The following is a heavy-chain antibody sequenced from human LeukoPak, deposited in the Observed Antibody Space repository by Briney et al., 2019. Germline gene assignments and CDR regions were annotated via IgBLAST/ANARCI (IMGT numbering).Heavy chain of an antibody. CDR2: INPSGGSP. CDR3: ARKYSYNSGGLDH. J-gene: IGHJ4*02. D-gene: IGHD6-19*01. CDR1: GYTFSSHY. V-gene: IGHV1-46*01. Sequence: ASVTVSCKASGYTFSSHYMHGVRQAPGQGLEWMGVINPSGGSPTYAQKFQGRVNMTRDTSTSTFYMELSSLRSEDTAMYYCARKYSYNSGGLDHWGQGALVTVPS.